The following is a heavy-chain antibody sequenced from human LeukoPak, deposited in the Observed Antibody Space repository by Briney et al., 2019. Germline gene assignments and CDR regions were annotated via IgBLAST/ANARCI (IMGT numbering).Heavy chain of an antibody. J-gene: IGHJ4*02. D-gene: IGHD5-18*01. CDR1: GFTFSSYA. CDR3: AKVPGYSYGSDY. V-gene: IGHV3-23*01. Sequence: GGSLRLSCAASGFTFSSYAMSWDRQAPGKGLEWVSAISGSGGSTYYADSVKGRFTISRDNSKNTLYLQMNSLRAEDTAVYYCAKVPGYSYGSDYWGQGTLVTASS. CDR2: ISGSGGST.